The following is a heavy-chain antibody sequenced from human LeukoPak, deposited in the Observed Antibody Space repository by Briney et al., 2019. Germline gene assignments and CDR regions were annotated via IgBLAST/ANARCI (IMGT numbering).Heavy chain of an antibody. D-gene: IGHD1-14*01. CDR2: ISSNGDST. CDR3: ARVKVSGAFDI. Sequence: GGSLRLSCAASGFTFSTYSMHWVRQAPGKGLEYVSAISSNGDSTYYVNSVKGRFTISRDNSKNTLYLQMGSLRGEDMAVYYCARVKVSGAFDIWGQGTMVTVSS. J-gene: IGHJ3*02. V-gene: IGHV3-64*01. CDR1: GFTFSTYS.